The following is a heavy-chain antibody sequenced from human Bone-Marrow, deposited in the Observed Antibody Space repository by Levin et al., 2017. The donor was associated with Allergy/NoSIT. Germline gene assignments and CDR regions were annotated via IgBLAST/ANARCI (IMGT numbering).Heavy chain of an antibody. CDR1: GFTFNSHT. CDR2: IKNDGSER. CDR3: ARDWGNNNRAFDY. V-gene: IGHV3-7*03. D-gene: IGHD1/OR15-1a*01. Sequence: GGSLRLSCAASGFTFNSHTMSWVRQAPGKGLEWVADIKNDGSERYYVDSVEGRFTISRDNAKNSLFLQMNSLRVEDTAVYYCARDWGNNNRAFDYWGQGTLVTVSS. J-gene: IGHJ4*02.